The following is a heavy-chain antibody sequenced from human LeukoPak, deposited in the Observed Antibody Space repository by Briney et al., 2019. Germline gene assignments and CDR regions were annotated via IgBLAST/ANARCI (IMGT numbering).Heavy chain of an antibody. CDR2: IYSDGST. CDR3: AKYSGSYLFDY. Sequence: GGSLRLSCAASGFIVSSNYMSWVRQAPGKGLEWVSIIYSDGSTYYADSVKGRFTISRDNSKNTLYLQMNSLRAEDTAVYYCAKYSGSYLFDYWGQGTLVTVSS. D-gene: IGHD1-26*01. V-gene: IGHV3-53*01. J-gene: IGHJ4*02. CDR1: GFIVSSNY.